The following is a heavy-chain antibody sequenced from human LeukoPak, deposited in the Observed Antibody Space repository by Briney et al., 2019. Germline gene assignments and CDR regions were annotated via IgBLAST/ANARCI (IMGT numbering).Heavy chain of an antibody. CDR2: IYYSGST. CDR3: ARPTMVRGVIIGWFDP. D-gene: IGHD3-10*01. V-gene: IGHV4-59*08. CDR1: GDSLSSHY. Sequence: SETLSLTCTVSGDSLSSHYWSWIRQPPGKGLEWIGYIYYSGSTNYNPSLKSRVTISLATSKTQFSLKLSSVNAADTAVYYCARPTMVRGVIIGWFDPWGQGTLVTVSS. J-gene: IGHJ5*02.